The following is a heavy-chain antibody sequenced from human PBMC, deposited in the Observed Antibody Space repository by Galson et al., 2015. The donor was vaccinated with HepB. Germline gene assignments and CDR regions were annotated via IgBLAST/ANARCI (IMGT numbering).Heavy chain of an antibody. J-gene: IGHJ6*03. V-gene: IGHV3-7*01. D-gene: IGHD1-1*01. Sequence: SLRLSCAASGFTFSSYWMSWVRQAPGKGLEWVANIKQDGSEKYYVDSVKGRFTISRDNAKNSLYLQMNSLRAEDTAVYYCARRLERREGLGYYYYYMDVWGKGTTVTVSS. CDR1: GFTFSSYW. CDR2: IKQDGSEK. CDR3: ARRLERREGLGYYYYYMDV.